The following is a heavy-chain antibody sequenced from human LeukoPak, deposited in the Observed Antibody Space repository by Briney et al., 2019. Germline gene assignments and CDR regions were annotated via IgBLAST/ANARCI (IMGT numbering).Heavy chain of an antibody. J-gene: IGHJ4*02. CDR3: ARGAVRGDFWSGYYTDIPFDY. Sequence: PSETLSLTCAVYGGSFSGYYWSWIRQPPGKGLEWIGEINHSGSTNYNPSLKSRVTISVDTSKNQFSLKLSSVTAADTAVYYCARGAVRGDFWSGYYTDIPFDYWGQGTLVTVSS. V-gene: IGHV4-34*01. CDR1: GGSFSGYY. D-gene: IGHD3-3*01. CDR2: INHSGST.